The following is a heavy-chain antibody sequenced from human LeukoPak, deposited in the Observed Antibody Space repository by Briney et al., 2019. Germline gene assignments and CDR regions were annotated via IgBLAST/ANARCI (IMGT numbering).Heavy chain of an antibody. CDR1: GGSFSGYY. Sequence: KPSETLSLTCAVYGGSFSGYYWGWIRQPPGKGLEWIGSIYYSGSTYYNPSLKSRVTISVDTSKNQFSLKLSSVTAADTAVYYCARHTYYYDSSGYYSPMDAFDIWGQGTMVTVSS. D-gene: IGHD3-22*01. J-gene: IGHJ3*02. CDR3: ARHTYYYDSSGYYSPMDAFDI. V-gene: IGHV4-39*01. CDR2: IYYSGST.